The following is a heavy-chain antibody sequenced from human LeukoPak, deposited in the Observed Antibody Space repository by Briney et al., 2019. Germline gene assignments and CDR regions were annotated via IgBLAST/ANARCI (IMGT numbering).Heavy chain of an antibody. D-gene: IGHD3-22*01. CDR1: GGSVSSNY. J-gene: IGHJ4*02. Sequence: PSETLSLTCSVSGGSVSSNYWAWLRQPPGKGPEWIGYIYHSGYAKYNPSLKSRVTISVDTSKNQFSLKLSSVTAADTAVYYCARLGDSSAYWGQGNLVTVSS. V-gene: IGHV4-59*02. CDR3: ARLGDSSAY. CDR2: IYHSGYA.